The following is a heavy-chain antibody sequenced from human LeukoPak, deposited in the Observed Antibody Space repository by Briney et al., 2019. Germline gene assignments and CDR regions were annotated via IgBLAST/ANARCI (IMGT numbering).Heavy chain of an antibody. Sequence: GASVKVSCKASGYTFTGYYMHWVRQAPGQGLEWMGWINPNSGDTNYAQKFQGRVTMTRDTSISTAYMELSRLRSDDTAVYYCARNLYCSSTSCYGFDYWGQGTLVTVSS. CDR1: GYTFTGYY. CDR2: INPNSGDT. CDR3: ARNLYCSSTSCYGFDY. J-gene: IGHJ4*02. V-gene: IGHV1-2*02. D-gene: IGHD2-2*01.